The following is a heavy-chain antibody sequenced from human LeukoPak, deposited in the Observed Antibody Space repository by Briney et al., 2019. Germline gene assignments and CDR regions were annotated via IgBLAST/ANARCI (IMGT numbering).Heavy chain of an antibody. V-gene: IGHV1-8*01. Sequence: ASVKVSCKASGYTFTSYDIHWVRQATGQGLEWMGWMNPNSGNTGYAQKFQGRVTMTRNTSISTAYMELSSLRSEDTAVYYCARGRRITMVRGVNYYYYYGMDVWGQGTTVTVSS. CDR1: GYTFTSYD. CDR3: ARGRRITMVRGVNYYYYYGMDV. J-gene: IGHJ6*02. D-gene: IGHD3-10*01. CDR2: MNPNSGNT.